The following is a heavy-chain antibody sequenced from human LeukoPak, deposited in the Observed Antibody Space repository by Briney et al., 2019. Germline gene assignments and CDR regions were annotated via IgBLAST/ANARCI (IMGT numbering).Heavy chain of an antibody. CDR3: ARHSGVGATGPYFDY. D-gene: IGHD1-26*01. Sequence: PSETLSLTCTVSGGSISSSSYYWGWIPQPPGKGLEWVVSIYCSGSTYYNPALMSRVTISVDTSKNQFSLKLSSVTAADTAVYYCARHSGVGATGPYFDYWGREPWSPSPQ. J-gene: IGHJ4*02. V-gene: IGHV4-39*01. CDR1: GGSISSSSYY. CDR2: IYCSGST.